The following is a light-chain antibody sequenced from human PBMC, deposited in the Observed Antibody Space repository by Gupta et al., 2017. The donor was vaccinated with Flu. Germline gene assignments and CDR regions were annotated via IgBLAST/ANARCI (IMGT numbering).Light chain of an antibody. CDR2: AKN. CDR1: SVRKSY. CDR3: NSRDSSDNNQAV. V-gene: IGLV3-19*01. J-gene: IGLJ2*01. Sequence: GGSVRKSYESWYQQKPGQAPVLVIYAKNIRPSRTPDRFSGSSSGNTGSWAITRAKAEDETDLDCNSRDSSDNNQAVFGGGTKLTVL.